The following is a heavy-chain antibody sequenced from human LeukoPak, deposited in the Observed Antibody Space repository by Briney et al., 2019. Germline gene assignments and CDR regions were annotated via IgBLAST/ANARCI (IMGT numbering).Heavy chain of an antibody. CDR3: ARDSSPWYYYDRSGANGFDP. CDR2: IGDDGGNK. CDR1: GFTFSSYA. V-gene: IGHV3-30-3*01. D-gene: IGHD3-22*01. J-gene: IGHJ5*02. Sequence: GGSLRLSCAASGFTFSSYAIHWVRQAPGKGLEWVAVIGDDGGNKYYADSVKGRFTISRDNSKNTLYLQMNSLRTEDTAVYYYARDSSPWYYYDRSGANGFDPWGQGTLVTVVS.